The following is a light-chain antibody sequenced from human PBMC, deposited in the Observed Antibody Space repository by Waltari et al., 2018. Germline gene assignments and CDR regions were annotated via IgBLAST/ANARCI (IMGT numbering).Light chain of an antibody. CDR3: QQHISLPYT. V-gene: IGKV4-1*01. CDR2: RTS. J-gene: IGKJ2*01. CDR1: QSVVHSSNNENY. Sequence: DIVMTQSPDSLAVSLGERATINCKSSQSVVHSSNNENYLSWYQHRPGQPPKLLIYRTSIRESGVPDRFSGSGSGTDFSLTISSLQAEDVAVYYCQQHISLPYTFGQGTKLEIK.